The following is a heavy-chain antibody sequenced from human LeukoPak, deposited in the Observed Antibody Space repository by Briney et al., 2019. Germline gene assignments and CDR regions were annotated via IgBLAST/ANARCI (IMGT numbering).Heavy chain of an antibody. CDR1: GFTFSTYA. CDR2: ISGGVLST. V-gene: IGHV3-23*01. J-gene: IGHJ6*03. CDR3: AKDGGYDDYYYYYYMDV. D-gene: IGHD5-12*01. Sequence: SGGSLRLSCAASGFTFSTYAMSWVRQAPGKGLEWVSTISGGVLSTYYADSVKGRFTISRDNSKNTLYLQMNSLRAEDTAVYYCAKDGGYDDYYYYYYMDVWGKGTTVTVSS.